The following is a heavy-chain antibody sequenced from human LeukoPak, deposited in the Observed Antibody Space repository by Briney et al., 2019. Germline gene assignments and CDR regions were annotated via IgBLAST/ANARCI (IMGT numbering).Heavy chain of an antibody. CDR3: AKPSGGSSWSLRPYYYYGMDV. CDR2: ISYDGSSK. D-gene: IGHD6-13*01. Sequence: PGRSLRLSCAASGFTFSSYGMHWVRQAPGKGLEWVAVISYDGSSKYYADSVKGRFTISRDNSKNTLYLQMNSLRAEDTAVYYCAKPSGGSSWSLRPYYYYGMDVWGKGTTVTVSS. J-gene: IGHJ6*04. CDR1: GFTFSSYG. V-gene: IGHV3-30*18.